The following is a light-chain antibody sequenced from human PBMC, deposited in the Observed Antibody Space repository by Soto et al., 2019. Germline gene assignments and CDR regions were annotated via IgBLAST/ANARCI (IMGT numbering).Light chain of an antibody. CDR1: QSISSW. CDR3: QQYNSYSST. J-gene: IGKJ1*01. Sequence: DIQMTQSPSTLSASVGDRVTITCRASQSISSWLAWYQQKPGKAPKLLIYKASSLESGVPSRFRGSRSGTAFTLTISSLQPDDFATYYCQQYNSYSSTFGQGTKVEIK. CDR2: KAS. V-gene: IGKV1-5*03.